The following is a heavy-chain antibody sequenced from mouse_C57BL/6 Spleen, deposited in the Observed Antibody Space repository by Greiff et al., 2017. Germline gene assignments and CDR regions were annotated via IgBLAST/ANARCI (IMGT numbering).Heavy chain of an antibody. V-gene: IGHV1-69*01. CDR1: GYTFTSSW. CDR2: IDPSDSYT. D-gene: IGHD4-1*02. Sequence: VQLQQPGAELVMPGASVKLSCKASGYTFTSSWMHWVKQRPGQGLEWIGEIDPSDSYTNYNQKFKGKSTLTVDKSSSTAYMQLSSLTSEDSAVYYCARSTGTPHYYAMDYWGQGTSVTVSS. CDR3: ARSTGTPHYYAMDY. J-gene: IGHJ4*01.